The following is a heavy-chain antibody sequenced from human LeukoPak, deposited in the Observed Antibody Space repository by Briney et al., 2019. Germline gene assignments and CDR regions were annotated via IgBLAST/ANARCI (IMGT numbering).Heavy chain of an antibody. V-gene: IGHV4-39*07. Sequence: SETLSLTCTVSGGSISSSNYYWGWIRQPPGKGLEWIGSIYYSGSTYYNPSLKSRVTISVDTSKNQFSLKLSSVIAADTAVYYCASWRHGTSRRSTGDYWGQGTLVTVSS. CDR2: IYYSGST. CDR3: ASWRHGTSRRSTGDY. J-gene: IGHJ4*02. CDR1: GGSISSSNYY. D-gene: IGHD1-7*01.